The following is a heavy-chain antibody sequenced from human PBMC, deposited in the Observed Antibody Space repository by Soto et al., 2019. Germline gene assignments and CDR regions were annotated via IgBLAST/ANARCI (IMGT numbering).Heavy chain of an antibody. D-gene: IGHD6-19*01. Sequence: EVQLVESGGGLVQPGGSLRLSCAASGFTFSSYSMNWVRQAPGKGLEWVSYISSSSSTIYYADSVKGRFTISRDNAKNSLYLQMNSLRDEDTAVYYCARDQERRAYSSGWWSGDYFDYWGQGTLVTVSS. CDR2: ISSSSSTI. J-gene: IGHJ4*02. V-gene: IGHV3-48*02. CDR3: ARDQERRAYSSGWWSGDYFDY. CDR1: GFTFSSYS.